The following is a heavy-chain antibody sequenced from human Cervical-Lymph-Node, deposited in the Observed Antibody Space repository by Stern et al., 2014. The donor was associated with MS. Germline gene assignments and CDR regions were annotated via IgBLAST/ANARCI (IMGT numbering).Heavy chain of an antibody. Sequence: VQLVESGAEVKKPGSSVKVSCQASGGTFSKYAIHWVRQAPGQGLEWLGGIRPVFSTSNNGEKFQGRVTITADESTNTAYLELSSLRSDDTAIYYCATAVPPVSLFDSWGQGTLVTVSP. CDR3: ATAVPPVSLFDS. J-gene: IGHJ4*02. V-gene: IGHV1-69*01. D-gene: IGHD2/OR15-2a*01. CDR2: IRPVFSTS. CDR1: GGTFSKYA.